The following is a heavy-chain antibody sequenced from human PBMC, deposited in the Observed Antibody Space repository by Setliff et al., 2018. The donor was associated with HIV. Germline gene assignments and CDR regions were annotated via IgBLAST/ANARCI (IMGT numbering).Heavy chain of an antibody. CDR1: GFTFDDYA. CDR3: AKGRTDYVGWLAP. Sequence: SLRLSCTASGFTFDDYAMYWVRQVPGKGLEWVSLISWDGGSTYYAESVKGRLTISRDNSKNSLYLQMNGLRAEDTALYYCAKGRTDYVGWLAPWGQGTLVTVSS. J-gene: IGHJ5*02. D-gene: IGHD3-16*01. CDR2: ISWDGGST. V-gene: IGHV3-43D*04.